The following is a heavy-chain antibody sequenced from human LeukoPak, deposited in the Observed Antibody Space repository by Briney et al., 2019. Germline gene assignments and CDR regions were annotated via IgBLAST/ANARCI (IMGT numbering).Heavy chain of an antibody. J-gene: IGHJ3*02. CDR1: GFTFDDYA. V-gene: IGHV3-9*01. D-gene: IGHD6-13*01. CDR3: AKDIDSSSWEAFDI. Sequence: PGGSLRLSCAASGFTFDDYAMHWVWQAPGKGLEWVSGISWNSGSIGYADSVKGRFTISRDNAKNSLYLQMNSLRAEDTALYYCAKDIDSSSWEAFDIWGQGTMVTVSS. CDR2: ISWNSGSI.